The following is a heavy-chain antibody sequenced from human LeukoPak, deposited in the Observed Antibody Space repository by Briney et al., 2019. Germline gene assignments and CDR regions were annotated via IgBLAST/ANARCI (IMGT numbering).Heavy chain of an antibody. J-gene: IGHJ4*02. CDR1: GGSISSYY. V-gene: IGHV4-59*01. Sequence: SETLSLTCTVSGGSISSYYWSWIRQPPGKGLEWIGYIYYSGSTNYNPSLKSRVTISVDTSKNQFSLKLSSVTAADTAVYYCARARSGYYYPLLDYWGQGTLVTVSS. CDR2: IYYSGST. CDR3: ARARSGYYYPLLDY. D-gene: IGHD3-22*01.